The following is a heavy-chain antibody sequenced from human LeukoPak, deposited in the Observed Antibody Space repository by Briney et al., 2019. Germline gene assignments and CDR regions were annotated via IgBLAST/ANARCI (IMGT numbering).Heavy chain of an antibody. V-gene: IGHV4-59*08. D-gene: IGHD7-27*01. CDR1: GGSISSYY. CDR2: VDDSGST. J-gene: IGHJ4*02. CDR3: ARRPTGDPKFDY. Sequence: SETLSLTCTVSGGSISSYYWSWIRQPPGKGLQWIGYVDDSGSTNYNPSLKSRVTISIDTSKNQFSLKLSSVTVADTAVYYCARRPTGDPKFDYWGQGTLVTVSS.